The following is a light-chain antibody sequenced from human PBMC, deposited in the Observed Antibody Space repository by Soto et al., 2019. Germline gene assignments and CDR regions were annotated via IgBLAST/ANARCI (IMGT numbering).Light chain of an antibody. J-gene: IGLJ1*01. CDR1: SSNIGGYNI. CDR3: CSYVGATTYV. V-gene: IGLV2-23*01. Sequence: QSVLTQPASVSGSPGQSITISCSGTSSNIGGYNIVSWYQQHPGKAPKVIIYESVKRPSGVSDRFSGSTSGVTASLTISGLQAEDEAEYYCCSYVGATTYVFGSGTKSPS. CDR2: ESV.